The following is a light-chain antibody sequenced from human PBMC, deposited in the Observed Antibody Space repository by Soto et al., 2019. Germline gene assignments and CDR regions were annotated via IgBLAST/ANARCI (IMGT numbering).Light chain of an antibody. CDR2: EVV. CDR1: KSDIGVYDF. Sequence: SVLTQPPSASGSPGQSVTISCTGTKSDIGVYDFVSWYQHHPGKAPRLIIYEVVQRPSGVPDRFSGSKSGNTASLTVSGLQAADEADYFCESYAGSNTYVFGSGTKVTVL. CDR3: ESYAGSNTYV. J-gene: IGLJ1*01. V-gene: IGLV2-8*01.